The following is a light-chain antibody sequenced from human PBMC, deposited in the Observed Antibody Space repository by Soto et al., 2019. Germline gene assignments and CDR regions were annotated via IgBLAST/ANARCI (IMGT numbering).Light chain of an antibody. CDR3: QQYGSSGT. V-gene: IGKV3-20*01. CDR2: GAS. CDR1: QSISSNY. J-gene: IGKJ1*01. Sequence: DIVMTQSPGTLSLSPQARDTLXSRASQSISSNYLAWYQQKPGQSPRLLIYGASTRATGIPARFSGSGSGTDFTLTISRLEPEDFAVYYCQQYGSSGTFGQGTKVDIK.